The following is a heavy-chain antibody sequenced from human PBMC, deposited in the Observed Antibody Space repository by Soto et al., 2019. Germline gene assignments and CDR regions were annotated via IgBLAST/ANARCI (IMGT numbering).Heavy chain of an antibody. CDR2: LKSDNGGA. J-gene: IGHJ6*02. CDR1: GYTFTGHY. CDR3: ARNVAHPHYYYYYGMDV. V-gene: IGHV1-2*02. D-gene: IGHD1-1*01. Sequence: ASVKVSCKASGYTFTGHYMHWVRQVSGKGLEYLGWLKSDNGGAYSAPKFQGRVTFTRGTSTTTAYMELSRLRSDDTAVYYCARNVAHPHYYYYYGMDVWGQGTTVTVSS.